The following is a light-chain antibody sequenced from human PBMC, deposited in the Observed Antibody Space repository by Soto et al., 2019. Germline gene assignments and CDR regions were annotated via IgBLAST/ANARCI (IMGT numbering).Light chain of an antibody. CDR3: QHYSSSPWT. V-gene: IGKV3-20*01. Sequence: EIVLTQSPGTLYLSPGERATLSCRASQDVSGSYLAWYQQKPGQTPRLLIYATSRRATGIPDRFSGSWSGTDFTPTISRVEPEDFAVYYCQHYSSSPWTFGQGTTVEI. J-gene: IGKJ1*01. CDR2: ATS. CDR1: QDVSGSY.